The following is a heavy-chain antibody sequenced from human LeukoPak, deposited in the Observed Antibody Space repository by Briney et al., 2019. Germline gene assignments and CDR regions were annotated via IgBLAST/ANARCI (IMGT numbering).Heavy chain of an antibody. J-gene: IGHJ4*02. CDR1: GYTFTSYG. V-gene: IGHV1-18*01. D-gene: IGHD6-19*01. CDR3: ARVPMEGIAVAGEFDY. CDR2: ISAYNGNT. Sequence: ASVKVSCKASGYTFTSYGISWVRQAPGQGLEWMGWISAYNGNTNYAQKLQGRVTMTTDTSTSTAYMELRSLRSDDTAVYYCARVPMEGIAVAGEFDYWGQGTLVTVSS.